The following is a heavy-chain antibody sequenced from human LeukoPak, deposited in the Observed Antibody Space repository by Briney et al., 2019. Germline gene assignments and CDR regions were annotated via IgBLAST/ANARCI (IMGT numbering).Heavy chain of an antibody. Sequence: GGSLRLSCAASGFTFSSYAMSWVRQAPGKGLEWVSAISGSGGGTYYADSVKGRFTISRDNSKNTLYLQMNSLRAEDTAVYYCAKDPQYYDILTGYPAFDYWGQGTLVTVSS. J-gene: IGHJ4*02. CDR3: AKDPQYYDILTGYPAFDY. V-gene: IGHV3-23*01. D-gene: IGHD3-9*01. CDR2: ISGSGGGT. CDR1: GFTFSSYA.